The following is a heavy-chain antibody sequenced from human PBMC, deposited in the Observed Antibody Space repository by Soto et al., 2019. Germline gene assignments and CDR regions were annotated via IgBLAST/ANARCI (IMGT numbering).Heavy chain of an antibody. Sequence: WGSLRLSCTASGFPFSSSGTSWVRQAPGKGLEWVSSISSASTYIYYADSVKGRFTISRDNAKNSLYLQMNSLRAEDTAVYYCARGNLAAAGTPAFDFWGHGTVVTVSS. J-gene: IGHJ3*01. CDR1: GFPFSSSG. CDR2: ISSASTYI. D-gene: IGHD6-13*01. CDR3: ARGNLAAAGTPAFDF. V-gene: IGHV3-21*01.